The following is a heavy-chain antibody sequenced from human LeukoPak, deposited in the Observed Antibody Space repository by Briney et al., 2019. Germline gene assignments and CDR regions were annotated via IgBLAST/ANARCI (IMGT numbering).Heavy chain of an antibody. V-gene: IGHV1-2*02. CDR2: INPNSGGT. CDR1: GYTFTGYY. J-gene: IGHJ6*03. D-gene: IGHD1-14*01. CDR3: ARAGTGSDYYYYMDV. Sequence: ASVKVSCKASGYTFTGYYMHWVRQAPGQGLEWMGWINPNSGGTNYAQKLQGRVTMTTDTSTSTAYMELRSLRSDDTAVYYCARAGTGSDYYYYMDVWGKGTTVTVSS.